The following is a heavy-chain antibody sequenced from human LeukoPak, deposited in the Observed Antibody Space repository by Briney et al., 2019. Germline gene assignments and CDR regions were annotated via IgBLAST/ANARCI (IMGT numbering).Heavy chain of an antibody. Sequence: SETLSLTCAVYGGSFSGYYWSWIRQPPGKGLEWIGEINHSGSTNYNPSLKSRVTISVDTSKNQFSLRLSSVTAADTAVYYCARDHVMIRGVSYDYLAMDVWGQGTTVTVSS. CDR2: INHSGST. CDR1: GGSFSGYY. CDR3: ARDHVMIRGVSYDYLAMDV. D-gene: IGHD3-10*01. J-gene: IGHJ6*02. V-gene: IGHV4-34*01.